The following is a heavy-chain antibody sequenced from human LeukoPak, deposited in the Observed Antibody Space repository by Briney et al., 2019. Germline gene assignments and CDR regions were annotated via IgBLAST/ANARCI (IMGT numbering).Heavy chain of an antibody. CDR3: ARRSDYGYDS. D-gene: IGHD4-17*01. V-gene: IGHV4-34*01. Sequence: PSETLSLTCTVSGDSISLYYWSWIRQPPGKGLEWIGEINHRGRTTYNPSLKSRVTISVDTSKNQFSLKLNSVTAADAAVYYCARRSDYGYDSWGQGTLVTVSS. CDR2: INHRGRT. CDR1: GDSISLYY. J-gene: IGHJ4*02.